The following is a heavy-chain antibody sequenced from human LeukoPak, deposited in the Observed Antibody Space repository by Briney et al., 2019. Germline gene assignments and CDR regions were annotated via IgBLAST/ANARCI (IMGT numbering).Heavy chain of an antibody. D-gene: IGHD1-26*01. J-gene: IGHJ3*02. CDR1: GYTFINYG. CDR3: ARADRAGRYYPDDAFDI. Sequence: GASVKVSCKASGYTFINYGISWVRQAPGQGLEWMGWISTYNGNANYAQRLQVRVTMTTDTSTSTAYMELRSLRSDDTAVYYCARADRAGRYYPDDAFDIWGQGTMVTVFS. CDR2: ISTYNGNA. V-gene: IGHV1-18*01.